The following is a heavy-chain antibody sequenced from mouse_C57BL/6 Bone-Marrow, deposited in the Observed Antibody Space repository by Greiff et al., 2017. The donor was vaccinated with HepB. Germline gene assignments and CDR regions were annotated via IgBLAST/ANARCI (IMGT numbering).Heavy chain of an antibody. J-gene: IGHJ4*01. CDR2: ISNGGGST. V-gene: IGHV5-12*01. CDR3: ARHHYDYGVYAMDY. Sequence: EVQWVESGGGLVQPGGSLKLSCAASGFTFSDYYMYWVRQTPEKRLEWVAYISNGGGSTYYPDTVKGRFTISRDNAKNTLYLQMSRLKSEDTAMYYCARHHYDYGVYAMDYWGQGTSVTVSS. CDR1: GFTFSDYY. D-gene: IGHD2-4*01.